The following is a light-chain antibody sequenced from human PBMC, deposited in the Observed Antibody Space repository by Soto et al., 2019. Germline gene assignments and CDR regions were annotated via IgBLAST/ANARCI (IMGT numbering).Light chain of an antibody. V-gene: IGLV9-49*01. CDR1: SGYSNYK. CDR2: VGTGGIVG. J-gene: IGLJ3*02. CDR3: GADHGSGSTFVYR. Sequence: QSVLTQPPSASASLGASVTLTCTLSSGYSNYKVDWYQQRPGKGPRFVMRVGTGGIVGSKGDGIPDRFSVLGSGLNRYLTIKNIQEEDESDYHCGADHGSGSTFVYRFGGGTKLTVL.